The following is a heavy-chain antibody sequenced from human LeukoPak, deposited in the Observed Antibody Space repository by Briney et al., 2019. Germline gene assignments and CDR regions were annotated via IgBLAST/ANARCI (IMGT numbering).Heavy chain of an antibody. J-gene: IGHJ4*02. V-gene: IGHV1-69*05. D-gene: IGHD3-3*02. CDR2: IIPIFGTA. CDR1: GGTFSSYV. Sequence: GSSVKVSCKAYGGTFSSYVISWVRQAPGQGLEWMGGIIPIFGTANYAQKFQGRVTITTDESTSTAYMELRSLRSDDTAVYYCARRNPYIFGGGTGYWGQGTLVTVSS. CDR3: ARRNPYIFGGGTGY.